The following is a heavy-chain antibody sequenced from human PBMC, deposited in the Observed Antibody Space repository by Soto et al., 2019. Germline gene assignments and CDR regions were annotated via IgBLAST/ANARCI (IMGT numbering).Heavy chain of an antibody. CDR1: GGSISSYY. D-gene: IGHD2-2*01. Sequence: SETLSLTCTVSGGSISSYYWSWIRQPPGKGLEWIGYIYYSGSTNSNPSLKSRVTISVDTSKNQFSLKLSSVTAADTAVYYCARVPYCSSTSCYPYFDYWGQGTLVTVSS. J-gene: IGHJ4*02. V-gene: IGHV4-59*01. CDR2: IYYSGST. CDR3: ARVPYCSSTSCYPYFDY.